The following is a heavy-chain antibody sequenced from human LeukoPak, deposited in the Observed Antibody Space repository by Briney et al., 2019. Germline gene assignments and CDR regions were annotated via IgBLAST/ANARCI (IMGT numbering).Heavy chain of an antibody. CDR3: ARGHYYDSSGYSGY. CDR1: GFTFSSYA. D-gene: IGHD3-22*01. V-gene: IGHV3-30-3*01. Sequence: GGPLRLSCAASGFTFSSYAMHWVRQAPGKGLEWVAVISYDGSNKYYADSVKGRFTISRDNSKNTLYLQMNSLRAEDTAVYYCARGHYYDSSGYSGYWGQGTLVTVSS. CDR2: ISYDGSNK. J-gene: IGHJ4*02.